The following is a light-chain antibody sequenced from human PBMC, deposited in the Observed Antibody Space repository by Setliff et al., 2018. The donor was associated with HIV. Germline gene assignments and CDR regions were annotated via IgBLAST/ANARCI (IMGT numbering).Light chain of an antibody. J-gene: IGLJ1*01. CDR2: EVN. CDR1: RSDIGTYDL. V-gene: IGLV2-23*02. Sequence: SVLTQPASVSGSPGQSSTISCTGTRSDIGTYDLVPWYRQYPGKAPKLIIYEVNRRPAGVSDRLSGSKSGNTASLTISGLRAEDEATYYCCSYTSSTTYVFGTGTKVTVL. CDR3: CSYTSSTTYV.